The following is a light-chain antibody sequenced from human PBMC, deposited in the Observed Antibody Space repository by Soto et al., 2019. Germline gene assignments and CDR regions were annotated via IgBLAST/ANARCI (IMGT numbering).Light chain of an antibody. CDR3: QQSYSIPPM. Sequence: DIQMTQSPSSLSASVEDRVIITCRASQSISNHLNWYQQKPGKAPKLLIFAASSLQSGVPSRFSGSRSGPDFTLTISSLQPEDFATYYCQQSYSIPPMFGQGTKVDIK. V-gene: IGKV1-39*01. CDR1: QSISNH. CDR2: AAS. J-gene: IGKJ1*01.